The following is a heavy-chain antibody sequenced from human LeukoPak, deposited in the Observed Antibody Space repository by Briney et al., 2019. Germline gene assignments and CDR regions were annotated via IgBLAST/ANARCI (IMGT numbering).Heavy chain of an antibody. J-gene: IGHJ3*02. Sequence: SVKVSCKASGGTFSSHAISWVRQAPARGLKGMGRTFLTVDITNYAETFQSRITITADKSTSTAYMKLSGLRSEDTAMYYCARDLDVALAGSIHDAFDIWGGGTMVTASS. CDR1: GGTFSSHA. CDR3: ARDLDVALAGSIHDAFDI. CDR2: TFLTVDIT. V-gene: IGHV1-69*04. D-gene: IGHD1-1*01.